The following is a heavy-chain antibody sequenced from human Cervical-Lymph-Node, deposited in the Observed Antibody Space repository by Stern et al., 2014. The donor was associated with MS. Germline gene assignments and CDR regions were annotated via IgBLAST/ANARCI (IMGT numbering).Heavy chain of an antibody. D-gene: IGHD1-14*01. Sequence: VQLVESGGDVVQPGKSLRLSCAASGLTFSNYGMHWVRQAPGKGLEWVAVIGRDGSEKYYADSVKGRFTVSRDNSKNTVYLEMNSLRAEDTALYYCATITPVDYWGQGTLVIVSS. V-gene: IGHV3-33*01. CDR3: ATITPVDY. CDR1: GLTFSNYG. CDR2: IGRDGSEK. J-gene: IGHJ4*02.